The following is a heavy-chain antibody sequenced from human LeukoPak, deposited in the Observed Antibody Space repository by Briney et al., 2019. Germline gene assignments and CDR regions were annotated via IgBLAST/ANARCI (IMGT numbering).Heavy chain of an antibody. CDR3: AIGYYDILTGYYTTSLGYFDY. CDR1: GYPFTSYG. CDR2: ISAYNGNT. D-gene: IGHD3-9*01. V-gene: IGHV1-18*01. J-gene: IGHJ4*02. Sequence: ASVKVSCKASGYPFTSYGISWVRQAPGQGLECMGWISAYNGNTNYAQKLQGRVTMTTDTSTSTAYMELRSLRSDDTAVYYCAIGYYDILTGYYTTSLGYFDYWGQGTLVTVSS.